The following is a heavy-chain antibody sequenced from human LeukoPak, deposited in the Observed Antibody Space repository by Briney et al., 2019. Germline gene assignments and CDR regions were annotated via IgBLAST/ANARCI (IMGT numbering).Heavy chain of an antibody. D-gene: IGHD2-2*01. Sequence: PSETLSLTCTVSGGSISSYYWSWIRQPAGKGLEWIGRIYTSGSTNYNPSLKSRVTMSVDTSKNQFSLKLSSVTAADTAVYYCAREEGRCCSSTSCLPFGPWGQGTLVTVSS. CDR1: GGSISSYY. V-gene: IGHV4-4*07. J-gene: IGHJ5*02. CDR3: AREEGRCCSSTSCLPFGP. CDR2: IYTSGST.